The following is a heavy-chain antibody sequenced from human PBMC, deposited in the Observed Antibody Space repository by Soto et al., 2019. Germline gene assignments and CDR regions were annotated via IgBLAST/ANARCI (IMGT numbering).Heavy chain of an antibody. CDR2: IYDTGISGYTPST. CDR1: VGSITSSY. Sequence: PSESLSLTCTVSVGSITSSYWSWIRRRPGKGLEWIAYIYDTGISGYTPSTSYNPSLKSRVTMSVDTSKSQFSLKLTSVTAADTAVYYCARGEDAFFYYGLDVWGQGITVTVSS. CDR3: ARGEDAFFYYGLDV. J-gene: IGHJ6*02. V-gene: IGHV4-59*01.